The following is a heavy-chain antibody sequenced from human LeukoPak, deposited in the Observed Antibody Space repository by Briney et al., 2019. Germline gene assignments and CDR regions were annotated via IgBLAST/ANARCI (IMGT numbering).Heavy chain of an antibody. CDR1: GFTFSSYS. CDR2: ISSISTYK. V-gene: IGHV3-21*01. Sequence: GGSLRLSCAASGFTFSSYSMNWVRQAPGKGLEWVSSISSISTYKDYANSVKGRFTVSSGNAKNSLYMEMSSLRAEDTAVYYCARERLSYDTCGFYGYWGQGSLVTV. CDR3: ARERLSYDTCGFYGY. J-gene: IGHJ4*02. D-gene: IGHD3-22*01.